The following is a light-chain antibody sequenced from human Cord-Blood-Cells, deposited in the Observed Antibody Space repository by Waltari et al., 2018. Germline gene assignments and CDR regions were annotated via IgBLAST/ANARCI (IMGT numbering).Light chain of an antibody. CDR1: SSDVGGYIY. J-gene: IGLJ3*02. V-gene: IGLV2-11*01. Sequence: QSALTQPRSVSGSPGPPVTISCTGTSSDVGGYIYVSWYQQHPGKAPKLMIYDVSKRPSGVSNRFSGSKSGNTASLTISGLQAEDEADYYCSSYTGSSTWVFGGGTKLTVL. CDR2: DVS. CDR3: SSYTGSSTWV.